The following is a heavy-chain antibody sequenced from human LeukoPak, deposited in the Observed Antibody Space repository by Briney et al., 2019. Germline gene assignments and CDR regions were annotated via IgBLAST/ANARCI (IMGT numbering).Heavy chain of an antibody. V-gene: IGHV4-31*03. D-gene: IGHD2-15*01. Sequence: TLALTCTGSGGSISSGGYYWSWSRQHPGKGLEWIGYIYYSGSTYYNPSLKSRVTISVDTSKNQFSLKLSSVTAADTAMYYCARDQRRSNCSGGSCYWFDPWGQGTLVTVSS. CDR3: ARDQRRSNCSGGSCYWFDP. J-gene: IGHJ5*02. CDR1: GGSISSGGYY. CDR2: IYYSGST.